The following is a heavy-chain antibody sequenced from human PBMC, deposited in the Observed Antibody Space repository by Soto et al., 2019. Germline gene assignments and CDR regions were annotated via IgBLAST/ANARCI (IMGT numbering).Heavy chain of an antibody. Sequence: QVQLVESGGGLVKPGGSLRLSCAASGFTFSDYYMSWIRQAPGKGLEWVSYISSSGSTIYYADSVKGRFTISRDNAKNSLYLQMNSLGAEDTAVYYCATYSYGYFEDYYYYYMDVWGKGTTVTVSS. CDR3: ATYSYGYFEDYYYYYMDV. V-gene: IGHV3-11*01. J-gene: IGHJ6*03. D-gene: IGHD5-18*01. CDR1: GFTFSDYY. CDR2: ISSSGSTI.